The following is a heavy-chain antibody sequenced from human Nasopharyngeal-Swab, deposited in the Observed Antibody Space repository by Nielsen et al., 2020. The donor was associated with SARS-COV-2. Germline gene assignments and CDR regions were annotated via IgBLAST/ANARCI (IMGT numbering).Heavy chain of an antibody. V-gene: IGHV1-2*06. CDR1: GYTFTGYY. CDR2: INPNSGGT. Sequence: ASVNVSCKASGYTFTGYYMHWVRQAPGQGLEWMGRINPNSGGTNYAQKFQGRVTMTRDTSISAAYMELSRLRSDDTAVYYCARYYYDSSGYTYYFDYWGQGTLVTVS. D-gene: IGHD3-22*01. J-gene: IGHJ4*02. CDR3: ARYYYDSSGYTYYFDY.